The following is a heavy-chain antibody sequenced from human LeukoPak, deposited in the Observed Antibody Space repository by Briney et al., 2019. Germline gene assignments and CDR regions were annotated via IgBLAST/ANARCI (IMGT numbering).Heavy chain of an antibody. J-gene: IGHJ3*02. CDR1: GFTFSSYA. D-gene: IGHD2-15*01. Sequence: GGSLRLSCAASGFTFSSYAMSWIRQAPGKGLEWVSAISGSGGSTYYADSVKGRFTISRDNSKNTLYLQMNSLRAEDTAVYYCAKNGYCSGGSCYYGRWAFDIWGQRTMVTVSS. CDR3: AKNGYCSGGSCYYGRWAFDI. V-gene: IGHV3-23*01. CDR2: ISGSGGST.